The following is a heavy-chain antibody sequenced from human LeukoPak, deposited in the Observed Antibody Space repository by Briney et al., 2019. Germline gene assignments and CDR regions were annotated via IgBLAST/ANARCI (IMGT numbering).Heavy chain of an antibody. CDR1: GYTLTELS. CDR2: FDPEDGET. J-gene: IGHJ4*02. Sequence: ASVKVSCKVSGYTLTELSMHWVRQAPGKGLEWMGGFDPEDGETIYAQKFQGRVTMTEDTSTDTAYMKLSSLRSEDTAVYYCATPSGSYYGALNFDYWAREPWSPSPQ. D-gene: IGHD1-26*01. V-gene: IGHV1-24*01. CDR3: ATPSGSYYGALNFDY.